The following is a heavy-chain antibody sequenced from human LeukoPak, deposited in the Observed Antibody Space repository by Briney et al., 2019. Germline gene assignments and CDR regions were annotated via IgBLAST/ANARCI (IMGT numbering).Heavy chain of an antibody. D-gene: IGHD4-23*01. J-gene: IGHJ4*02. V-gene: IGHV1-2*02. CDR1: GYTFTGYY. CDR2: ISPNSGGT. Sequence: ASVRLSCEASGYTFTGYYMYWVRQAPGQGLEWMGWISPNSGGTYYAEKFQGRVTMTRDTSISTAYMELSRLRSDDTAVYYCAREMMGYDGNSFDYWGQGTLVTVSS. CDR3: AREMMGYDGNSFDY.